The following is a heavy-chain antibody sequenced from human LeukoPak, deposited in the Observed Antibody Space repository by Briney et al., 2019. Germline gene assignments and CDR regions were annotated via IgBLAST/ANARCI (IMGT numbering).Heavy chain of an antibody. CDR3: ARPRDHYGHRAFAI. V-gene: IGHV4-39*01. Sequence: SETLSLTCTVSGGSMSSSSYYWGWIRQPPGKGLEWIGSIYYSGTTKYNPSLKSRVTISIDTYRNQFSMKLTSVTAADTAVYYCARPRDHYGHRAFAIWGQGTMVTVSS. D-gene: IGHD3-10*01. CDR2: IYYSGTT. CDR1: GGSMSSSSYY. J-gene: IGHJ3*02.